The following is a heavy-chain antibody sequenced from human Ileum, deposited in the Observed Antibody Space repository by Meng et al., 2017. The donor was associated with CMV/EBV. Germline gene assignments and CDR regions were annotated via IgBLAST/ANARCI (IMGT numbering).Heavy chain of an antibody. Sequence: SETLSLTCIVSGGSISSSSSYYWGWIRQPPGKGPEWIGNIYYSGSTHYNPSLKSRVTMSVDTSKNQVSLKLSSVTAADTAVYYCARWVLWRGLNYAFDIWGQGTVVTVSS. CDR3: ARWVLWRGLNYAFDI. CDR1: GGSISSSSSYY. J-gene: IGHJ3*02. D-gene: IGHD3-10*01. CDR2: IYYSGST. V-gene: IGHV4-39*07.